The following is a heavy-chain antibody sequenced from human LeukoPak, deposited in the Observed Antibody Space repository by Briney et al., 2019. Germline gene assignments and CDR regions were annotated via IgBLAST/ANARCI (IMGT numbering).Heavy chain of an antibody. J-gene: IGHJ4*02. CDR1: GGTFSNYD. Sequence: SVNLSCKASGGTFSNYDITWVRQAPGQGLEWMGGIIPLLGTADYAQKFQGRVAITADESTSTDYMELNSLTSEDTAVYYCARGRYNSAWSDDWGQRYPFTVSS. V-gene: IGHV1-69*13. CDR3: ARGRYNSAWSDD. D-gene: IGHD6-13*01. CDR2: IIPLLGTA.